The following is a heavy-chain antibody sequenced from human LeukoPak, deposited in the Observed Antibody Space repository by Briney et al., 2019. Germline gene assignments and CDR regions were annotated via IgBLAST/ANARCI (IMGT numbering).Heavy chain of an antibody. CDR3: ARDPPYCSSTSCYGNYMDV. D-gene: IGHD2-2*01. V-gene: IGHV1-46*01. CDR1: GYTFTSYY. Sequence: ASVKVSCKASGYTFTSYYMHWVRQAPGQGLEWMGIINPSGGSTSYAQKFQGRVTMTRDTSTSTVYMELSSLRSEDTAVYYCARDPPYCSSTSCYGNYMDVWGKGTTVTVSS. J-gene: IGHJ6*03. CDR2: INPSGGST.